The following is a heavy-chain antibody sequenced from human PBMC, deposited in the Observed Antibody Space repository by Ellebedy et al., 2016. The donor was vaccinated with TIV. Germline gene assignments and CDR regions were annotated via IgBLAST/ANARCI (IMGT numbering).Heavy chain of an antibody. V-gene: IGHV3-30*18. CDR2: MSYDGNDK. CDR3: VKDGPHGYGYPYYFDY. D-gene: IGHD5-18*01. CDR1: GFTVSDNF. Sequence: GGSLRLSCAASGFTVSDNFMTWVRQAPGKGLEWVAVMSYDGNDKYSADSVKGRFTISRDNSKNTLYLQMNSLRAEDTAVYFCVKDGPHGYGYPYYFDYWGQGTLVTVSS. J-gene: IGHJ4*02.